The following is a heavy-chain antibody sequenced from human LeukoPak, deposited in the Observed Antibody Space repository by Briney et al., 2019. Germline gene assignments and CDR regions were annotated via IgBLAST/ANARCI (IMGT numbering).Heavy chain of an antibody. D-gene: IGHD1-1*01. J-gene: IGHJ4*02. CDR2: INPSDSDT. CDR1: GYSFTNYW. V-gene: IGHV5-51*01. CDR3: ARAWNFDY. Sequence: KPGESLKIFCKGSGYSFTNYWIAWVRQMPGRGLEWMVIINPSDSDTRYSPSFQGQVTISADKSISTAYLQWSSLKASDSAMYYCARAWNFDYWGQGTLVTVSS.